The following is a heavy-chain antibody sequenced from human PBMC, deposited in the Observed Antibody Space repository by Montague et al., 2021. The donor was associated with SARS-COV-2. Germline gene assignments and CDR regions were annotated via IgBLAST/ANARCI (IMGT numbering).Heavy chain of an antibody. J-gene: IGHJ4*02. CDR1: GFSLTTRTVG. CDR2: IYSNDDK. CDR3: AHLIRYYDIFTGIPFDY. D-gene: IGHD3-9*01. V-gene: IGHV2-5*01. Sequence: PALVKPTQTLTLTCTFSGFSLTTRTVGVGWIRQPPGKALEWLALIYSNDDKRYSPSLQNRLTITKDTSKNQVVLRMTNMDPGDTATYYCAHLIRYYDIFTGIPFDYWGQGILVAVSS.